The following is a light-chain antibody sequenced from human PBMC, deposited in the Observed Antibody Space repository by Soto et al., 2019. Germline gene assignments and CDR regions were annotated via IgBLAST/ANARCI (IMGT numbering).Light chain of an antibody. CDR3: GAWDNSLSAYA. J-gene: IGLJ1*01. Sequence: QSALTQPPSGSAAPGQKVPISCSGSSSNIGSNSVSWYRHLPGTAPKLLIYDNNKRPSGIPDRFSGSKSGTSATLGITGLQTGDEADYYCGAWDNSLSAYAFGTGTKVTVL. V-gene: IGLV1-51*01. CDR1: SSNIGSNS. CDR2: DNN.